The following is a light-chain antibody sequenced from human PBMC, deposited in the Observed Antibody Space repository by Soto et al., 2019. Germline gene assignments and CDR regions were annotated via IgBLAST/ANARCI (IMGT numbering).Light chain of an antibody. V-gene: IGLV2-14*01. J-gene: IGLJ3*02. CDR2: EVT. CDR1: SSNVGGYNY. CDR3: SSFTSSNTWL. Sequence: QSALTQPASVSGSPGQSITISCTGTSSNVGGYNYVSWYQQYPGKAPKLMIFEVTNRPSGVSDRFSGSKSGNTASLTISGLQAEYEADYYCSSFTSSNTWLFGGGTQLTVL.